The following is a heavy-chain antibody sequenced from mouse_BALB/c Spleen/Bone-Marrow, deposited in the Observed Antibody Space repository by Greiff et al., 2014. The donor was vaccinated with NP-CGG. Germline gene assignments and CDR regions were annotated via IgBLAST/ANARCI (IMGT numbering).Heavy chain of an antibody. J-gene: IGHJ2*01. CDR1: GFNIKDTY. CDR2: IDPANGNT. Sequence: VQLQQSGAALVKPGASVKLSCTASGFNIKDTYMHWVKQRPEQGLEWIGRIDPANGNTKYDPKSQGKATITADTSSNTAYLQLSSLTSEDTAVYYCANYYYGSHFDYWGQGTTLTVFS. D-gene: IGHD1-1*01. V-gene: IGHV14-3*02. CDR3: ANYYYGSHFDY.